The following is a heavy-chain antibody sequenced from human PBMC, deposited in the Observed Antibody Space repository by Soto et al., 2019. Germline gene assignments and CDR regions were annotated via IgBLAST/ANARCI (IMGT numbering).Heavy chain of an antibody. CDR3: ARPIFGPVMDV. CDR2: SNAGNGNT. V-gene: IGHV1-3*01. CDR1: GYTFTSYA. Sequence: ASVKVSCKASGYTFTSYAMHWVRQAPGQRLEWMGWSNAGNGNTKYSQEFQGRVTITRDTSASTAYMELSSLAVEDTAVYYCARPIFGPVMDVWGRGTTVTVSS. J-gene: IGHJ6*02. D-gene: IGHD3-3*01.